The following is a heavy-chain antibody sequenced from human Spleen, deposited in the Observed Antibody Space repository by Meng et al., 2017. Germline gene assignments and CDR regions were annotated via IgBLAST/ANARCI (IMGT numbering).Heavy chain of an antibody. Sequence: ASVKVSCKASGGAFSTFAISWVRQAPGKGLEWMGGLDPEDGETIYAQKFQGRVTMTEDTSTDTAYMELSSLRSEDTAVYYCATVIPMFRGVIGYYGMDVWGQGTTVTVSS. CDR1: GGAFSTFA. D-gene: IGHD3-10*01. CDR2: LDPEDGET. J-gene: IGHJ6*02. CDR3: ATVIPMFRGVIGYYGMDV. V-gene: IGHV1-24*01.